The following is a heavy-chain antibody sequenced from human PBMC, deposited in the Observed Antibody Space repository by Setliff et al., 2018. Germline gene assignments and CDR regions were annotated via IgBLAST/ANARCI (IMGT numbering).Heavy chain of an antibody. CDR3: ARDHGIVPGVDYMDV. CDR1: QFTFSKYW. Sequence: GGSLRLSCEGSQFTFSKYWMNWVRRAPGKGLEWVSSISSSSSYIYYADSVKGRFTISRDNAKNTLYLQMNSLRADDTAVYYCARDHGIVPGVDYMDVWGKGTTVTVSS. V-gene: IGHV3-21*01. CDR2: ISSSSSYI. D-gene: IGHD1-26*01. J-gene: IGHJ6*03.